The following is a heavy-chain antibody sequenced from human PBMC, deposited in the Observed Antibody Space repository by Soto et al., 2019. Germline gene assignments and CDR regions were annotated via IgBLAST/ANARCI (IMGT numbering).Heavy chain of an antibody. J-gene: IGHJ6*02. CDR2: ISYDGSNK. CDR3: AKTRSSSWDPNDYYYGMDV. Sequence: GGSVRLSCAASGFTFSSYGMYWVRQAPGKGLEWVAVISYDGSNKYYTDSVKGRFTISRDNSKNTLYLQMNSLRAEDTAVYYCAKTRSSSWDPNDYYYGMDVSGHGTTVNVSS. D-gene: IGHD6-13*01. CDR1: GFTFSSYG. V-gene: IGHV3-30*18.